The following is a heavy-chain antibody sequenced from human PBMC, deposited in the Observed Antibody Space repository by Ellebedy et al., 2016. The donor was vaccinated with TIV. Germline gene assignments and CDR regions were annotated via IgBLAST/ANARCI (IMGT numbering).Heavy chain of an antibody. CDR3: ARDLEPRSLISYYYGMDV. CDR1: ADTFNSYY. V-gene: IGHV1-46*02. Sequence: AASVKVSCKASADTFNSYYIHWVLHAPGQGLQWMGIINPRGGSTTYSQKFQGRVTMTRDKSTRTVFMELSSLRSEDTAVYYCARDLEPRSLISYYYGMDVWGQGTTVTVSS. J-gene: IGHJ6*02. D-gene: IGHD1-1*01. CDR2: INPRGGST.